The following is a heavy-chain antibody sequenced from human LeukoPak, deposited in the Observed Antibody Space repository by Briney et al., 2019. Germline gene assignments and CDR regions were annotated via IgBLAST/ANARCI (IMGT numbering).Heavy chain of an antibody. CDR1: GGSFSGYY. D-gene: IGHD2-2*02. CDR3: ARGTCSSTSCYMWYFDL. Sequence: SETLSLTCAVYGGSFSGYYWSWIRQPPGKGLEWIGEINHSGSTNYNPSLKRRVTISVDTSKNQFSLKLRSVTAADTAVYYCARGTCSSTSCYMWYFDLWGRGTLVTVSS. V-gene: IGHV4-34*01. CDR2: INHSGST. J-gene: IGHJ2*01.